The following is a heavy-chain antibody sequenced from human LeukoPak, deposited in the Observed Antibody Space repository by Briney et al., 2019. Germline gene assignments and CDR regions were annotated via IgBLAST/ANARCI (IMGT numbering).Heavy chain of an antibody. D-gene: IGHD3-10*01. CDR3: ARIGVLLWFGGYFDY. J-gene: IGHJ4*02. CDR2: INHSGST. V-gene: IGHV4-34*01. Sequence: SETLSLTCAVYGGSFSGYYWSRIRQPPGKGLEWIGEINHSGSTNYNPSLKSRVTISVDTSKNQFSLKLSSVTAADTAVYYCARIGVLLWFGGYFDYWGQGTLVTVSS. CDR1: GGSFSGYY.